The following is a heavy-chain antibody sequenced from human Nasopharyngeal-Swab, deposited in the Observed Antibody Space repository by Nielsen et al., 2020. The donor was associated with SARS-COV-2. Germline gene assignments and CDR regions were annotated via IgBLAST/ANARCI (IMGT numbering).Heavy chain of an antibody. CDR2: IYYSGST. Sequence: WIRQPPGKGLEWIGSIYYSGSTYYNPSLKSRVTISVDTSKNQFSLKLSSVTAADTAVYYCARRPHCSSTSCSYYYYMDVWGKGTTVTVSS. CDR3: ARRPHCSSTSCSYYYYMDV. D-gene: IGHD2-2*01. J-gene: IGHJ6*03. V-gene: IGHV4-39*01.